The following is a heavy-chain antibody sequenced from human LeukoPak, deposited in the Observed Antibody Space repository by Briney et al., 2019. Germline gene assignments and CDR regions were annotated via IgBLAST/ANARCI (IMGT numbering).Heavy chain of an antibody. CDR2: IYSSGST. J-gene: IGHJ6*03. Sequence: SETLSLTCTVYGDFISSGNYYWTWIRQPAGEGLEWIGRIYSSGSTNYNPSLKSRVTISVDTSKNQFSLKLSSVTAADTAVYYCARGYCSGGSCYSYYYYNYMDVWGKGTTVTVSS. V-gene: IGHV4-61*02. D-gene: IGHD2-15*01. CDR1: GDFISSGNYY. CDR3: ARGYCSGGSCYSYYYYNYMDV.